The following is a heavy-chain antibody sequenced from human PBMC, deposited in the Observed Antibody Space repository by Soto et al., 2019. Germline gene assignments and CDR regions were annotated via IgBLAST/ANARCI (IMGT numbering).Heavy chain of an antibody. CDR2: INHSGST. CDR1: GGSFSGYY. Sequence: SETLSLTCAVYGGSFSGYYWSWIRQPPGKGLEWIGEINHSGSTNYNPSLKSRVTISVDTSKNQFSLKLSSVTAADTAVYYCARGLSYAEILFYFDYWGQGTLVTVSS. J-gene: IGHJ4*02. D-gene: IGHD4-17*01. V-gene: IGHV4-34*01. CDR3: ARGLSYAEILFYFDY.